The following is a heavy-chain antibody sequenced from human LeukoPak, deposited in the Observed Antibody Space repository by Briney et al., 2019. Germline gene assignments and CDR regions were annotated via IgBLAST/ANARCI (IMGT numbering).Heavy chain of an antibody. CDR3: AKDWNWAIDY. CDR2: ISGSGGST. J-gene: IGHJ4*02. CDR1: GFTFSSYA. V-gene: IGHV3-23*01. D-gene: IGHD1-7*01. Sequence: GGSLRLSCAASGFTFSSYAMSWVRQAPGKGLEWVSGISGSGGSTVYVDSVKGRFTISRDNSKNTLFLQMHNLRVEDMAVLYCAKDWNWAIDYWGQGTLVTVSS.